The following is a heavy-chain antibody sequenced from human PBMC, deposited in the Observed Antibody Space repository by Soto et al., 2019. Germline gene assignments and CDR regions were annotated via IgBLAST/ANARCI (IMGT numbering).Heavy chain of an antibody. Sequence: QVQLVQSGAEVKKPGASVKVSCKASGYTFTSYAMHWVRQAPGQRLEWMGWINAGNGNTKYSQKFQGRVTITRDTSASTADMELSSLRSEDAAVYYCARGPGGPDGPGADWGQGTLVTVSS. CDR3: ARGPGGPDGPGAD. CDR1: GYTFTSYA. V-gene: IGHV1-3*01. D-gene: IGHD2-15*01. J-gene: IGHJ4*02. CDR2: INAGNGNT.